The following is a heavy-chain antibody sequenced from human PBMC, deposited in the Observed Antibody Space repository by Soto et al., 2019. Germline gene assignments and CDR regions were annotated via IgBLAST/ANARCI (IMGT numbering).Heavy chain of an antibody. CDR1: GYTFTSNG. D-gene: IGHD1-26*01. Sequence: QVQLVQSGAGVKKPGASVKVSCKASGYTFTSNGISWVRQAPGQGLEWRGWISVYNGNTNYAQKLQGRVTMTTDTSTSTAYMELRSLRSDDTAVYYCARGQYSGSYYRGGYFDYWGQGTLVTVSS. CDR2: ISVYNGNT. V-gene: IGHV1-18*01. CDR3: ARGQYSGSYYRGGYFDY. J-gene: IGHJ4*02.